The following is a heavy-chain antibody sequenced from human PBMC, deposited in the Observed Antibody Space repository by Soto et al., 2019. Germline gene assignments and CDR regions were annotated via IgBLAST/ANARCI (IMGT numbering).Heavy chain of an antibody. D-gene: IGHD4-17*01. Sequence: VQLLESGGDLIQPGGSLRLSCVASGLTFGSRAMSWVRQSPGEGLEWVAVISYDGSNKYYADSVKGRFTISRDNSKNTLYLQMNSLRAEDTAVYYCARVGFDYGGNSGGWFDYWGQGTLVTVSS. CDR1: GLTFGSRA. J-gene: IGHJ4*02. CDR3: ARVGFDYGGNSGGWFDY. V-gene: IGHV3-30-3*01. CDR2: ISYDGSNK.